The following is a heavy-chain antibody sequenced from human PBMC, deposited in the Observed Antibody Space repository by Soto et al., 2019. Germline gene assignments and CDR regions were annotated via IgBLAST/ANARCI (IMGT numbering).Heavy chain of an antibody. CDR1: GGTFSSYA. D-gene: IGHD3-10*01. Sequence: QVQLVQSGAEVKKPGSSVKVSCKASGGTFSSYAISWVRQAPGQGLEWMGGIIPIFGTANYAQRFQGRVTITADESTSKAYMELSSLRSEDTAVYYCARGGWMVRGVMRLFDYWGQGTLVTVSS. V-gene: IGHV1-69*01. CDR2: IIPIFGTA. J-gene: IGHJ4*02. CDR3: ARGGWMVRGVMRLFDY.